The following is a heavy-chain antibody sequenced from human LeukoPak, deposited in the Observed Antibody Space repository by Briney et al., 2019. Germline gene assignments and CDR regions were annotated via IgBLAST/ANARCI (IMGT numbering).Heavy chain of an antibody. V-gene: IGHV4-39*01. CDR2: IYYSGST. J-gene: IGHJ4*02. D-gene: IGHD2-21*02. CDR3: ARVTAIAKISDY. Sequence: SETLSLTCTVSGGSISSSSYYWGWIRQPPGKGLEWIGSIYYSGSTYYNPSLKSRVTISVDTSKNQFSLKLSSVTAADTAVYYCARVTAIAKISDYWGQGTLVTVSS. CDR1: GGSISSSSYY.